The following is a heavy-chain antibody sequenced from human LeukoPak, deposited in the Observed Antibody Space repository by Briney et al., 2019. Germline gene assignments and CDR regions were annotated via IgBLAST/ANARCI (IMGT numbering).Heavy chain of an antibody. V-gene: IGHV3-9*01. CDR2: ISWNSGSI. J-gene: IGHJ4*02. CDR3: AKAPLDYDSSGYYYVGGYYFDY. D-gene: IGHD3-22*01. Sequence: GGSLRLSCAASGFTFDDYAMHWVRQAAGKGLEWVSGISWNSGSIGYADSVKGRFTISRDNAKNSLYLQMNSLRAEDTALYYCAKAPLDYDSSGYYYVGGYYFDYWGQGTLVTASS. CDR1: GFTFDDYA.